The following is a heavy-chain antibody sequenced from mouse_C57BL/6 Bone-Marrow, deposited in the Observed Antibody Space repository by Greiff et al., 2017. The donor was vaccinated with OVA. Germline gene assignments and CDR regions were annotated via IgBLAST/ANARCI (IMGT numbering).Heavy chain of an antibody. V-gene: IGHV1-69*01. D-gene: IGHD1-1*01. CDR3: ARSYYGSSSDAMDY. Sequence: QVQLQQPGAELVMPGASVKLSCKASGYTFTSYWMHWVKQRPGQGLEWIGEIDPSDSYTNYNQKFKGKSTLTVDKSSSTAYMQLSSLTSEDSAVYYCARSYYGSSSDAMDYWGQGTSVTVSA. J-gene: IGHJ4*01. CDR1: GYTFTSYW. CDR2: IDPSDSYT.